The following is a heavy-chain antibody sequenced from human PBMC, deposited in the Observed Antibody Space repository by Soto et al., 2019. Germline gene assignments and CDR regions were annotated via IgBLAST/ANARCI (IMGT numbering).Heavy chain of an antibody. CDR1: NGSISSGPYS. Sequence: SETLSLTCTVSNGSISSGPYSRGWIRQPPGEGLEWIVTFHFSERTYYNPSLESRVTISVDTSKNQFSLKVTSVTVADTALYFCARLGGYCSSANCFGYYAMDVWGQGTTVT. CDR3: ARLGGYCSSANCFGYYAMDV. D-gene: IGHD2-2*01. J-gene: IGHJ6*02. CDR2: FHFSERT. V-gene: IGHV4-39*01.